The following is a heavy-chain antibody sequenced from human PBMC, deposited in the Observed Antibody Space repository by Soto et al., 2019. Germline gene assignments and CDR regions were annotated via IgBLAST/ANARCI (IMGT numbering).Heavy chain of an antibody. Sequence: EVQLVESGGGLVQPGGSLRLSCAASGFIFSDFTIHWVRQASGKGLEWVGRIRGKGDSYATAYAASVKGRFSISRDDSKTTAYLQMNGLKTEDTAVYYCARRCYGYGGSCYLSEAFDIWGQGTMVTVSS. CDR2: IRGKGDSYAT. J-gene: IGHJ3*02. CDR1: GFIFSDFT. CDR3: ARRCYGYGGSCYLSEAFDI. V-gene: IGHV3-73*02. D-gene: IGHD2-15*01.